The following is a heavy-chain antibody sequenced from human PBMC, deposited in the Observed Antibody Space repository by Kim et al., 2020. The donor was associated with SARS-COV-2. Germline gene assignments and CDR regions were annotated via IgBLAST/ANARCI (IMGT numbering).Heavy chain of an antibody. CDR2: IIPIFGTA. CDR3: ARARTFKKYYDFWSGYYWGPGFDY. V-gene: IGHV1-69*13. CDR1: GGTFSSYA. D-gene: IGHD3-3*01. J-gene: IGHJ4*02. Sequence: SVKVSCKASGGTFSSYAISWVRQAPGQGLEWMGGIIPIFGTANYAQKFQGRVTITADESTSTAYMELSSLRSEDTAVYYCARARTFKKYYDFWSGYYWGPGFDYWGQGTLVTVSS.